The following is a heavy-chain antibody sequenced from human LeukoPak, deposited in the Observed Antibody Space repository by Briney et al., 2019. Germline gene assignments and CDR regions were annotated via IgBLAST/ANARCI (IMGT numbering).Heavy chain of an antibody. CDR1: GFTFSNAW. CDR3: TTDAGYSSGWYKGGAFDI. D-gene: IGHD6-19*01. CDR2: IKNKTDGGTT. J-gene: IGHJ3*02. Sequence: GGSLRLSCAASGFTFSNAWMSWVRQAPGKGLEWVGRIKNKTDGGTTDYAAPVKGRFTISRDDSKNTLYLQMNSLKTEDTAVYYCTTDAGYSSGWYKGGAFDIWGQGTMVTVSS. V-gene: IGHV3-15*01.